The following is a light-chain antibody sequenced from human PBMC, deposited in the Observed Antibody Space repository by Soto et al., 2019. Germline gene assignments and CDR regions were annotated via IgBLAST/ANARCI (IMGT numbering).Light chain of an antibody. CDR2: KTS. CDR3: QHWNDYSWT. CDR1: QSISIW. V-gene: IGKV1-5*03. J-gene: IGKJ1*01. Sequence: DIHMTQSPSTLSASVGDRVTITCRASQSISIWLAWYQQKPGKAPNLLIYKTSSLESGVPSRFSGSGSGTEFTLNISSLQPDDFATYYGQHWNDYSWTFGQGTKVEVK.